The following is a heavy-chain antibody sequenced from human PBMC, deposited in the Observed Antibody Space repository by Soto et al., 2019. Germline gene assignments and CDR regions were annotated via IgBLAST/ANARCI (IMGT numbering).Heavy chain of an antibody. D-gene: IGHD5-18*01. J-gene: IGHJ6*02. CDR2: AFYNGST. Sequence: SLTCTVSGASVRSDAFYWGWIRQPPGKGLEWIGYAFYNGSTIYNPSLESRVTISVDTSKNQFSLKMNFVTAADTAVYYCAREGIRVASATASHYYGMDIWGQGTTVTVSS. CDR1: GASVRSDAFY. CDR3: AREGIRVASATASHYYGMDI. V-gene: IGHV4-61*08.